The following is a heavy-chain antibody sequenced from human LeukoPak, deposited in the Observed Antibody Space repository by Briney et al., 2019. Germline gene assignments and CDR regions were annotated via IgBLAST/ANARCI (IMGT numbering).Heavy chain of an antibody. CDR3: AREGGDRGGYYFAY. CDR2: IYYSGST. D-gene: IGHD1-26*01. V-gene: IGHV4-59*01. CDR1: GGSISSYY. Sequence: PSETLSLTRTVSGGSISSYYWSWIRQPPGKGLEWIGYIYYSGSTNYNPSLKSRVTISVDTSKNQFSLKLSSVTAADTAVYYCAREGGDRGGYYFAYWGQGTLVTVSS. J-gene: IGHJ4*02.